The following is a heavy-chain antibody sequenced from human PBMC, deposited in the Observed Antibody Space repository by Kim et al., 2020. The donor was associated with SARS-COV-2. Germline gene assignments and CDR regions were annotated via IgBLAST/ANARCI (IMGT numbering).Heavy chain of an antibody. J-gene: IGHJ4*01. D-gene: IGHD3-3*01. CDR3: ARSKPITNFGVLYFDY. V-gene: IGHV3-21*01. CDR1: GFTFSTYT. Sequence: GGSLRLSCAASGFTFSTYTMNWVRQAPGKGLEWVSSLSSTSSYIYYADSVKGRFTISRDNAKNSLYLQMNNLRAEDTAVYYCARSKPITNFGVLYFDYW. CDR2: LSSTSSYI.